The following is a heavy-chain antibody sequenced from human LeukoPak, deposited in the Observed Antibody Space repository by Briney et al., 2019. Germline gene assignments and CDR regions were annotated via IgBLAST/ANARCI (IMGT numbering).Heavy chain of an antibody. J-gene: IGHJ4*02. V-gene: IGHV4-39*01. D-gene: IGHD2-21*01. CDR2: IYYSGST. CDR3: ARRRGGEDYFDS. CDR1: GGSISSSSYY. Sequence: PSETLSLTCTVSGGSISSSSYYWGWIRQPPGKGLEWIGSIYYSGSTYYNPSLKSRVTISVDTSKNQFSLKLSSVTAADTAVYSCARRRGGEDYFDSWGQGTLVTVSS.